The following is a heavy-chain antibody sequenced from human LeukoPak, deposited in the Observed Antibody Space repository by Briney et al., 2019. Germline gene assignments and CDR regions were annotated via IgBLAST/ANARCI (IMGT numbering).Heavy chain of an antibody. J-gene: IGHJ4*02. V-gene: IGHV3-48*02. CDR1: GYDFKRYS. D-gene: IGHD3-10*01. CDR2: ITSSSSSI. Sequence: GGSLRLSCVGSGYDFKRYSMNWVRRAPGKGLEWISYITSSSSSIFYAASVRGRFTISRDNAMNSMYLQMNSLRDEDMAVYYCTRGGSYFEKWGQGSLVTVTS. CDR3: TRGGSYFEK.